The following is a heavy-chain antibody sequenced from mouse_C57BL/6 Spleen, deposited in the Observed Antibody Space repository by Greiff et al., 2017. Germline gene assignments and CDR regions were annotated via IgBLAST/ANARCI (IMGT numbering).Heavy chain of an antibody. CDR2: IYPGDGDT. D-gene: IGHD1-1*01. CDR3: ARGPYYYGSYWYFDV. CDR1: GYAFSSYW. J-gene: IGHJ1*03. V-gene: IGHV1-80*01. Sequence: QVQLQQSGAELVKPGASVKISCKASGYAFSSYWMNWVKQRPGKGLEWIGQIYPGDGDTNYNGKFKGKATLTAGKSSSTAYMQLSSLTSEDSAVYFCARGPYYYGSYWYFDVWGTGTTVTVSS.